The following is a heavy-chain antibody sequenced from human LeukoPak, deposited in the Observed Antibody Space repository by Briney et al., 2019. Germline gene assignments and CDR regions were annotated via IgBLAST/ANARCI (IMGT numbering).Heavy chain of an antibody. D-gene: IGHD1-26*01. J-gene: IGHJ4*02. CDR1: GYSISSGYY. Sequence: PSETLSLTCTVSGYSISSGYYWGWVRQPPGKGLEWVGLLKSTTDGGTTHYAAPVKGRFTISRDDSKNTLDLQMNSLKTEDAGFYYCTTERDGGYPDWGQGTLVTVSS. V-gene: IGHV3-15*01. CDR2: LKSTTDGGTT. CDR3: TTERDGGYPD.